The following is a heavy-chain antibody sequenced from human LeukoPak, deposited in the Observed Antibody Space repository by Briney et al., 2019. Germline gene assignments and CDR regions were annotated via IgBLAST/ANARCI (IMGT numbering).Heavy chain of an antibody. V-gene: IGHV3-23*01. D-gene: IGHD3-16*02. J-gene: IGHJ4*02. CDR2: ISGSGGST. Sequence: GGSLRLSCAASGFTFSSYAMSCVRQAPGKGLECVSDISGSGGSTYYADSVKGRFTISRDNSKNTLYLQMNSLRAEDTAVYYCAKGVRDYVWGSDRYTSLGDYWGQGTLVTVSS. CDR1: GFTFSSYA. CDR3: AKGVRDYVWGSDRYTSLGDY.